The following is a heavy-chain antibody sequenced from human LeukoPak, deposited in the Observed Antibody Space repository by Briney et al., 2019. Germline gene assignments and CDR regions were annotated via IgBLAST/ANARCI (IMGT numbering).Heavy chain of an antibody. V-gene: IGHV4-59*11. J-gene: IGHJ3*02. CDR2: ISCIGST. D-gene: IGHD4-17*01. CDR1: DDSFSSHY. Sequence: PSETLSLTCAVSDDSFSSHYWTWIRQPPGKGLEWIGYISCIGSTNYNPSLKSRVTISIATSMNQFSLRLSSVTAAYRAVYYCARDLVRVTKGFDIWGQGTMVSVSS. CDR3: ARDLVRVTKGFDI.